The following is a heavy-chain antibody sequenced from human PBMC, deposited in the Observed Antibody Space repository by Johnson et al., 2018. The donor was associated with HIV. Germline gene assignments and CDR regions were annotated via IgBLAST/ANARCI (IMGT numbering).Heavy chain of an antibody. V-gene: IGHV3-74*02. CDR1: GFTFSSYA. CDR2: IVSDVSSA. CDR3: TTGVFHAFDM. D-gene: IGHD3-10*01. Sequence: VQLVESGGGLVQPGGSLRLSCAASGFTFSSYAMSWVRQAPGQGLVWVSRIVSDVSSAIYTDSVTGRFTISRDNTKNTVYLQMNSLRAEDTAVYYCTTGVFHAFDMWGQGTMVNVSS. J-gene: IGHJ3*02.